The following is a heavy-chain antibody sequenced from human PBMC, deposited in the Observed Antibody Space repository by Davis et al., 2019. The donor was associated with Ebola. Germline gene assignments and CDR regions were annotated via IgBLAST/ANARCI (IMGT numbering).Heavy chain of an antibody. Sequence: GESLKTPCAASGFTFRSYWMTWVRQAPGKGLEWVANINQDGSVTNYVDSVKGRFTISRDNAKNSLYLQMNSLRAEDTAAFYRARDLDVAVVSTAYDAFDIWGQGTMVTVSP. J-gene: IGHJ3*02. V-gene: IGHV3-7*01. CDR3: ARDLDVAVVSTAYDAFDI. D-gene: IGHD2-2*01. CDR1: GFTFRSYW. CDR2: INQDGSVT.